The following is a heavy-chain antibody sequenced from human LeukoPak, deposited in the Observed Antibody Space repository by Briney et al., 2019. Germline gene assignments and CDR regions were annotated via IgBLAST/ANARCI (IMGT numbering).Heavy chain of an antibody. V-gene: IGHV4-39*01. CDR3: ARHDSDGSGINWFDP. Sequence: PSETLSLTCTVSGASLSSSGSYWGWIRQPPGKGLQWVGSIYYSGTTYYSPSLKSRLTISVDTSKNQFSLKLTSVTAADTAVYYCARHDSDGSGINWFDPWGQGTLVTVSS. CDR2: IYYSGTT. CDR1: GASLSSSGSY. J-gene: IGHJ5*02. D-gene: IGHD3-10*01.